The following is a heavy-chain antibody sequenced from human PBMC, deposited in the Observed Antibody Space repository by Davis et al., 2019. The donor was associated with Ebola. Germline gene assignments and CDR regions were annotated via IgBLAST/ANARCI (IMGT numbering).Heavy chain of an antibody. CDR3: ARDRYSDGSGYFFEQSH. V-gene: IGHV1-69*13. J-gene: IGHJ4*02. CDR2: IIPVFGIP. D-gene: IGHD3-22*01. Sequence: SVKVSCKASGGTFNTYAISWVRQAPGQGLDWMGGIIPVFGIPKYAQKFQGRVPITADESTSTAYMELSSLRSEDTAVYYCARDRYSDGSGYFFEQSHWGQGTLVTVSS. CDR1: GGTFNTYA.